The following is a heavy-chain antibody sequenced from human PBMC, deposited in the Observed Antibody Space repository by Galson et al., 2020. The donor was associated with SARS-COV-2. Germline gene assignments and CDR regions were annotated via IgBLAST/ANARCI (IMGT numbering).Heavy chain of an antibody. CDR3: ARSFCSGGTCYSAVFYYGMDV. V-gene: IGHV1-18*01. D-gene: IGHD2-15*01. Sequence: ASAQVSCKASGYSIANYGISWVRQAPGQELEWMGWISPYNGKKNSAQRVQGRVTMTTDTSTSTADMELRSLRSDDTAVYYCARSFCSGGTCYSAVFYYGMDVWGQGTTVTVSS. CDR1: GYSIANYG. CDR2: ISPYNGKK. J-gene: IGHJ6*02.